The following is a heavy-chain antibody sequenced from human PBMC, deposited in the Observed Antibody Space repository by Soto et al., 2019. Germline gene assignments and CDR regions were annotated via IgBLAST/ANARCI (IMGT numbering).Heavy chain of an antibody. Sequence: PGECLKISCKGSGYSFNDYWIAWVRQMPGKGLEWMGIIYPGDSDTKYYPSFQDQVTISADKSISTVYLQWSSLKASDTAMYYCARDGLSSSSSFDYWGQGTLVTVSS. D-gene: IGHD6-6*01. V-gene: IGHV5-51*01. J-gene: IGHJ4*02. CDR1: GYSFNDYW. CDR3: ARDGLSSSSSFDY. CDR2: IYPGDSDT.